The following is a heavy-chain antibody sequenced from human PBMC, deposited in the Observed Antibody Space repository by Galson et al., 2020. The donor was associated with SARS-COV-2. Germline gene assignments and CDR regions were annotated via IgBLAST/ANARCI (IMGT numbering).Heavy chain of an antibody. Sequence: SETLSLTCTVSGGSISSGGYYWSWIRQHPGKGLEWIGYIYYSGSTYYNPSLKSRVTISVDTSKNQFSLKLSSVTAADTAVYYCARSRDIHYDFWSGRTRGMDVWGQGTTVTVSS. D-gene: IGHD3-3*01. CDR2: IYYSGST. CDR1: GGSISSGGYY. CDR3: ARSRDIHYDFWSGRTRGMDV. J-gene: IGHJ6*02. V-gene: IGHV4-31*03.